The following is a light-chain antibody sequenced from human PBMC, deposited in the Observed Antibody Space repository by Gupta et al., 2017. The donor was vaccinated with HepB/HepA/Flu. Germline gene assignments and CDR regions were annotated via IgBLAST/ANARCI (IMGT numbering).Light chain of an antibody. CDR3: QQHVDTHRVT. CDR1: RSLFHIPNSQNY. J-gene: IGKJ4*01. CDR2: WES. Sequence: DIVMTQSPDYLAVPLGETATITCKSSRSLFHIPNSQNYLSWYQQRPGQPPKVLINWESIRESGVPDRFSGSGCGTDLTLTISSRQAEDVAVYYCQQHVDTHRVTFGGGTKVEIK. V-gene: IGKV4-1*01.